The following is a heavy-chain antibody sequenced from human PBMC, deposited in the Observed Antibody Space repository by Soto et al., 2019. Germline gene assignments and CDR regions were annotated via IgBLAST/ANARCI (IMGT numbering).Heavy chain of an antibody. CDR3: ATGGNSPLRFDY. D-gene: IGHD4-4*01. V-gene: IGHV1-24*01. Sequence: ASVKVSCKVSGYTLTELSMHWVRQAPGKGLEWMGGFDPEDGGTIYAQKFQGRVTMTEDTSTDTAYMELSSLRSEDTAVYYCATGGNSPLRFDYWGQGTLVTVSS. CDR2: FDPEDGGT. J-gene: IGHJ4*02. CDR1: GYTLTELS.